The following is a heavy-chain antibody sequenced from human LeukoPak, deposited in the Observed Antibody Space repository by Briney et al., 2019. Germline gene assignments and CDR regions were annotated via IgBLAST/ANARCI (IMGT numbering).Heavy chain of an antibody. CDR1: GFTFSSYA. D-gene: IGHD3-3*01. CDR3: AKGSGRFLEWGNLDY. CDR2: ISGSGGST. Sequence: GSLRLSCAASGFTFSSYAMSWVRQAPGKGLEWVSAISGSGGSTYYADSVKGRFTISRDNSKNTLYLQVNSLRAEDTAVYYCAKGSGRFLEWGNLDYWGQGTLVTVSS. J-gene: IGHJ4*02. V-gene: IGHV3-23*01.